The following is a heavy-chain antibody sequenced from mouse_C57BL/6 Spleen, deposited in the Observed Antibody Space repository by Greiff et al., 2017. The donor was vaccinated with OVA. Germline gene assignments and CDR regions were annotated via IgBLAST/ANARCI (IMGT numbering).Heavy chain of an antibody. V-gene: IGHV1-19*01. J-gene: IGHJ1*03. Sequence: EVQLQQSGPVLVKPGASVKLSCKASGYTFTDYYMNWVKQSHGKSLEWIGVINPYNGGTSYNQKFKGKATLTVDKSSSTAYMELNSLTSEDSAVXYFARRNGNYEYWYFDVWGTGTTVTVSS. D-gene: IGHD2-1*01. CDR2: INPYNGGT. CDR3: ARRNGNYEYWYFDV. CDR1: GYTFTDYY.